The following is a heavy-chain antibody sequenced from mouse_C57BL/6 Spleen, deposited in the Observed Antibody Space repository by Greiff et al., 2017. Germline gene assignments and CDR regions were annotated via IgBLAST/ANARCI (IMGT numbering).Heavy chain of an antibody. D-gene: IGHD4-1*01. Sequence: VQLQQSGPELVKPGASVKISCKASGFSFTSYYIHWVKQRPGQGLEWIGLIYPGSGTTKYNEKFKGQATMTADPSSSTSYMQLSSLTSEESAVDYWARSLSWEGFDYWGQGTTLTVSS. CDR2: IYPGSGTT. V-gene: IGHV1-66*01. J-gene: IGHJ2*01. CDR1: GFSFTSYY. CDR3: ARSLSWEGFDY.